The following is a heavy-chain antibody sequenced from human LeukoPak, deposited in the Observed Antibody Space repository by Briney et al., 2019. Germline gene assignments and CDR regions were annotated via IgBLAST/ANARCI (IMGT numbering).Heavy chain of an antibody. Sequence: SETLSLTCTVSGGSISSYYWNWIRQPPGKGREWIGYIYYIGSTNHNPSLKSRVTISVDTSKNQFSLKLSSVTAADTAVYYCARDLTALPGWFDPWGQGTLVTVSS. J-gene: IGHJ5*02. CDR3: ARDLTALPGWFDP. D-gene: IGHD1-14*01. CDR1: GGSISSYY. CDR2: IYYIGST. V-gene: IGHV4-59*01.